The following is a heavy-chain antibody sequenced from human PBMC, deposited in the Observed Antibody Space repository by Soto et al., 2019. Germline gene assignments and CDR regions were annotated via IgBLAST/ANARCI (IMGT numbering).Heavy chain of an antibody. CDR2: IKSDGSDT. Sequence: GGSLRLSCVASGFTFSSDWMHWVRKAPGKGLVWVAHIKSDGSDTKYADSVKGRFTISRDNAKNSVYLQMNSLRAEDTAVYYCARAGPFTYGGHSGFDCWGQGTLVTVSS. V-gene: IGHV3-74*03. D-gene: IGHD4-17*01. CDR3: ARAGPFTYGGHSGFDC. CDR1: GFTFSSDW. J-gene: IGHJ4*02.